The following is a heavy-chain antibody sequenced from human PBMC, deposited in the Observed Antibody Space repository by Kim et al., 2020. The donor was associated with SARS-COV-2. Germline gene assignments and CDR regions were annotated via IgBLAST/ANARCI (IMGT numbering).Heavy chain of an antibody. Sequence: YYAASRKGRYNISRDNSKNTLYLQMNSLRAEDTAVYYCVNLSLMRYGMDVWGQGTTVTVSS. J-gene: IGHJ6*02. D-gene: IGHD2-8*01. CDR3: VNLSLMRYGMDV. V-gene: IGHV3-64D*09.